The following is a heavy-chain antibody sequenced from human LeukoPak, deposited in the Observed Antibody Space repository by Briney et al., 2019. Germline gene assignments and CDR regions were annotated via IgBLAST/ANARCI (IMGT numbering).Heavy chain of an antibody. Sequence: SGGSLRLSCAASGFTFSNYDMNWVRQAPGKGLEWVSAISGSGGSTYYADSVKGRFTISRDNSKNTLYLQMNSLRAEDTAVYYCAGNGGDFDWLLHDYWGQGTLVTVSS. CDR3: AGNGGDFDWLLHDY. J-gene: IGHJ4*02. CDR1: GFTFSNYD. D-gene: IGHD3-9*01. V-gene: IGHV3-23*01. CDR2: ISGSGGST.